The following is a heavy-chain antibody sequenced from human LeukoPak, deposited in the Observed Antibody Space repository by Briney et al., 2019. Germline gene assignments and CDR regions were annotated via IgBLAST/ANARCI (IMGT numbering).Heavy chain of an antibody. CDR2: CGGGDS. Sequence: GGSLRLSCAASGFTSGIYAVSWVRQAPGKGLEWVSACGGGDSYYADSVKGRFTISRDNSKKILYLQMNSLRAEDTAVYYCGKEVERHFDLKYWGQGTLVTVSS. CDR3: GKEVERHFDLKY. CDR1: GFTSGIYA. J-gene: IGHJ4*02. V-gene: IGHV3-23*01.